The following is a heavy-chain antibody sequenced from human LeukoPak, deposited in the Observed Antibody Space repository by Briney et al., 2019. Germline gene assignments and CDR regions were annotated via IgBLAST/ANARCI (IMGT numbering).Heavy chain of an antibody. CDR3: ARVGLQYYYYYYMDV. V-gene: IGHV1-8*01. Sequence: GASVKDSCKASGYTFTSYDINWVRQATGQGLEWMGWMNPNSGNTGYAQKFQGRVTMTRNTSISTAYMELSSLRSEDTAVYYCARVGLQYYYYYYMDVWGKGTTVTVSS. J-gene: IGHJ6*03. CDR1: GYTFTSYD. CDR2: MNPNSGNT.